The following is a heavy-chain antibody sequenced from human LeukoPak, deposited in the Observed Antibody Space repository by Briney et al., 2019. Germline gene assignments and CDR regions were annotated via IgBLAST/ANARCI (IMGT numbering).Heavy chain of an antibody. Sequence: SETLSLTCTVSGGSISSSSYYWGWIRQPPGKGLEWIGSIYYSGSTYYNPSLKSRVTISVDTSKNQFSLKLSSVTAADTAMYYCAGWVAVAGQNFDYWGQGTLVTVSS. CDR3: AGWVAVAGQNFDY. V-gene: IGHV4-39*01. J-gene: IGHJ4*02. D-gene: IGHD6-19*01. CDR1: GGSISSSSYY. CDR2: IYYSGST.